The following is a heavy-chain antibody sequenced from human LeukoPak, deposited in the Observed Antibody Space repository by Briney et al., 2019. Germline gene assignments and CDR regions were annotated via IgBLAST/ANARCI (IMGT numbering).Heavy chain of an antibody. CDR3: ARVFEGYCSGGSCYPSYYYYSMDV. V-gene: IGHV1-2*02. CDR2: INPNSGGT. D-gene: IGHD2-15*01. J-gene: IGHJ6*02. Sequence: ASVKVSCKASGYTFTGYYMHWVRQAPGQGLEWMGWINPNSGGTNYAQKFQGRVTMTRDTSISTAYMELSRLRSDDTAVYYCARVFEGYCSGGSCYPSYYYYSMDVWGQGTTVTVSS. CDR1: GYTFTGYY.